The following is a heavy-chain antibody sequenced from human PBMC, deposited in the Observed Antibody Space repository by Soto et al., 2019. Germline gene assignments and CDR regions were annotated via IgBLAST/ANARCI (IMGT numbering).Heavy chain of an antibody. CDR3: ARLRAAGSRNPSQKYYFDY. D-gene: IGHD6-13*01. Sequence: SETLSLTCTVSGGSISSSSYYWGWIRQPPGKGLEWIGSIYYSGSTYYNPSLKSRVTISVDTSKNQFSLKLSSVTAADTAVYCCARLRAAGSRNPSQKYYFDYWGQGTLVTVSS. CDR1: GGSISSSSYY. CDR2: IYYSGST. V-gene: IGHV4-39*01. J-gene: IGHJ4*02.